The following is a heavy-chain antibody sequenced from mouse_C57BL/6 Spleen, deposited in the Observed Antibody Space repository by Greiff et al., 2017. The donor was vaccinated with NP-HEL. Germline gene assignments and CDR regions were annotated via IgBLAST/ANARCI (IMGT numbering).Heavy chain of an antibody. J-gene: IGHJ1*03. CDR1: GFTFSSYA. V-gene: IGHV5-4*03. D-gene: IGHD4-1*01. CDR2: ISDGGSYT. CDR3: AGRPGTPGSYFDV. Sequence: EVKLVESGGGLVKPGGSLKLSCAASGFTFSSYAMSWVRQTPEKRLEWVATISDGGSYTYYPDNVKGRFTISRDNAKNNLYLQMSHLKSEDTAMYYCAGRPGTPGSYFDVWGTGTTVTVSS.